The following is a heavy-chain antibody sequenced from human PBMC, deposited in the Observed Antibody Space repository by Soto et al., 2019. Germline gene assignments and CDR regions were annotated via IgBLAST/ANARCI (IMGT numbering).Heavy chain of an antibody. CDR2: IYYRGRT. D-gene: IGHD6-13*01. J-gene: IGHJ4*02. Sequence: QLRLQESGPGLVKSSETLSLTCTISGGSVRSSSYYWGWIRQPPGKGLEWIASIYYRGRTHNNPALKGRVTMSIATDTNQFSLQLSSVTAADTAFYYCERHEGGAEADSTLDYWGQGTLVTVSS. CDR3: ERHEGGAEADSTLDY. V-gene: IGHV4-39*01. CDR1: GGSVRSSSYY.